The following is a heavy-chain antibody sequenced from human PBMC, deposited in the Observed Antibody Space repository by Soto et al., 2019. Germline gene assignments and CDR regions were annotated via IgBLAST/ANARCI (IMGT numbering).Heavy chain of an antibody. V-gene: IGHV4-30-4*01. CDR2: IYYSGKT. CDR3: ARAGIRGFDS. CDR1: GGSTSIGDYY. Sequence: PSETLSLTCTVSGGSTSIGDYYWRWIRQPPGKGLEWIGYIYYSGKTYYNPSLESRLTMSVDTSNNHFSLSPSSVTAADTAVYYCARAGIRGFDSWGRGNRVAVSS. J-gene: IGHJ4*02.